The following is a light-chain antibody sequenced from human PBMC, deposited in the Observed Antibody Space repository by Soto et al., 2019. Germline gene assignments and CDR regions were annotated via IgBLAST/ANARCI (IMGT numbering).Light chain of an antibody. Sequence: VMTQSPGNLSVCPGERVTLFCRASQNVVNNIAWYQVKPAQPPRLLIYASSTRATGIPATFSGSGSETQFSLTISSLQSEDSVVYYCQQYYHWGLSFGGGTKVEI. CDR1: QNVVNN. CDR3: QQYYHWGLS. CDR2: ASS. J-gene: IGKJ4*01. V-gene: IGKV3D-15*01.